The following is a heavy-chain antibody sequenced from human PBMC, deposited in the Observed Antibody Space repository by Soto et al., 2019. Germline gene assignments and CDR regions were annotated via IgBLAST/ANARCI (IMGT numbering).Heavy chain of an antibody. CDR1: GGSFSGYY. Sequence: SETLSLTCAVYGGSFSGYYWSWIRQPPGKGLEWIGEINHSGSTNYNPSLKSRVTISVDTSKNQFSLKLSSVTAADTAVYYCARGGDIVVVPAATHNWFDPWGQGTLVTVSS. D-gene: IGHD2-2*01. CDR2: INHSGST. V-gene: IGHV4-34*01. CDR3: ARGGDIVVVPAATHNWFDP. J-gene: IGHJ5*02.